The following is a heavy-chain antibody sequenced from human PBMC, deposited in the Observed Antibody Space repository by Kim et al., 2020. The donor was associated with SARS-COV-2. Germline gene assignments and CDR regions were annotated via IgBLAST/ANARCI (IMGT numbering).Heavy chain of an antibody. J-gene: IGHJ4*02. CDR1: GGSFSGYY. Sequence: SETLSLTCAVYGGSFSGYYWSWIRQPPGKGLEWIGEINHSGSTNYNPSLKSRVTISVDTSKNQFSLKLSSVTAADTAVYYCARRGIIQLLYYFDYWGQGTLVTVSS. D-gene: IGHD5-18*01. CDR2: INHSGST. CDR3: ARRGIIQLLYYFDY. V-gene: IGHV4-34*01.